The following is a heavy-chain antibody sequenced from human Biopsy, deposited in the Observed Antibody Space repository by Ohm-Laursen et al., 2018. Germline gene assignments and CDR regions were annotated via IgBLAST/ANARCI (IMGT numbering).Heavy chain of an antibody. CDR3: ARMPHFDY. D-gene: IGHD2-2*01. J-gene: IGHJ4*02. CDR2: ISYTGGI. V-gene: IGHV4-59*01. CDR1: GGSISGYH. Sequence: GTLSLTCPVSGGSISGYHWSWIRKSPGKGLEWLAYISYTGGITSNPSLNGRATMSLDTSKNQFSLRLIYVTVADTAVYYCARMPHFDYWGQGILVTVSS.